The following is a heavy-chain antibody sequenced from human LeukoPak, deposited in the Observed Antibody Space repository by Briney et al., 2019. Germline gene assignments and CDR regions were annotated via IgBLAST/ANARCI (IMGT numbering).Heavy chain of an antibody. CDR2: IYYSGST. J-gene: IGHJ4*02. V-gene: IGHV4-59*08. D-gene: IGHD1-26*01. CDR1: GGSISSYY. CDR3: ARSVGATAFDY. Sequence: PSETLSLTCTVSGGSISSYYWSRIRQPPGKGLEWIGYIYYSGSTNYNPSLKSRVTISVDTSKNQFSLKLSSVTAADTAVYYCARSVGATAFDYWGQGTLVTVSS.